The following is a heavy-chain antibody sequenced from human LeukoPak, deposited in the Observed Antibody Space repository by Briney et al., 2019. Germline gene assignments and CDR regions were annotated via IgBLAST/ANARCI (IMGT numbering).Heavy chain of an antibody. J-gene: IGHJ3*02. CDR1: GGSFSGYY. CDR3: ARGTSTEYAFDI. Sequence: SETLSLTCAVYGGSFSGYYWSWIRQPPGKGLEWIGEINHSGSTNYNPSLKSRVTISVDTSKSKFSLKLSSVTAADTAVYYCARGTSTEYAFDIWGQGTMVTVSS. D-gene: IGHD1-1*01. CDR2: INHSGST. V-gene: IGHV4-34*01.